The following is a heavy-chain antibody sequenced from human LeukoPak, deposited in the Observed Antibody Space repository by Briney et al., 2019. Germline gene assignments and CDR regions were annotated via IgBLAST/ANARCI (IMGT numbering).Heavy chain of an antibody. V-gene: IGHV4-34*01. Sequence: PSETLSLTCAVYGESFTGHSWTWIRQPPGLGLEWIGEINDSGTTKYNPSLKSRVTISKDTSKNQFSLKLTPVTAADTAVYYCVRPGGYYGSGKSWFDPWGQGTPVTVSS. CDR3: VRPGGYYGSGKSWFDP. D-gene: IGHD3-10*01. CDR2: INDSGTT. J-gene: IGHJ5*02. CDR1: GESFTGHS.